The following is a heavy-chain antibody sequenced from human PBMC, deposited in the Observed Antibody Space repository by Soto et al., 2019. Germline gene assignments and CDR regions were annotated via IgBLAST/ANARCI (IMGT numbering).Heavy chain of an antibody. V-gene: IGHV3-21*01. J-gene: IGHJ5*02. Sequence: EVQLVESGGGLVKPGGSLRLSCAASGFTFSSYSMNWVRQAPGKGLEWVSSISSSSSYIYYADSVKGRFTISRDNAKNSLYLQRNSLRAEDTAVYYCALRGALNWFDPWGQGTLVTVSS. CDR3: ALRGALNWFDP. D-gene: IGHD3-10*01. CDR1: GFTFSSYS. CDR2: ISSSSSYI.